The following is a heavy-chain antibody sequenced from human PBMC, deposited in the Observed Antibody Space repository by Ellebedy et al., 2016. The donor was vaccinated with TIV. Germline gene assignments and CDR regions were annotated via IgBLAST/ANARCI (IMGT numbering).Heavy chain of an antibody. V-gene: IGHV3-33*01. D-gene: IGHD3-16*02. CDR2: IWYDGSNK. CDR3: ARQPLGQDYDYVWGSYRRENWFDP. J-gene: IGHJ5*02. CDR1: GFTFSSYG. Sequence: PGGSLRLSCAASGFTFSSYGMHWVRQAPGKGLEWVAVIWYDGSNKYYADSVKGRFTISRDNSKNTLYLQMNSLRAEDTAVYYCARQPLGQDYDYVWGSYRRENWFDPWGQGTLVTVSS.